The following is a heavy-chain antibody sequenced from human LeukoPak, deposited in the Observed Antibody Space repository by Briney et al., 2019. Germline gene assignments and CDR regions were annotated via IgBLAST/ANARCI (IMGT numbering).Heavy chain of an antibody. J-gene: IGHJ4*02. CDR2: IYYSGST. Sequence: PSETLSLTCAVSGGSISSGGYSWSWIRQPPGKGLEWIGYIYYSGSTYYNPSLKSRVTISVDTSKNQFSLKLSSVTAADTAVYYCARINDYDFWSGQQRSYFDYWGQGTLVTVSS. D-gene: IGHD3-3*01. CDR3: ARINDYDFWSGQQRSYFDY. V-gene: IGHV4-30-4*07. CDR1: GGSISSGGYS.